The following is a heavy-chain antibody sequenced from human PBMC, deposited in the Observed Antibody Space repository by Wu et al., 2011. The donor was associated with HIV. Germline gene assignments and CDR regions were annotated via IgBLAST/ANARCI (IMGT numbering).Heavy chain of an antibody. V-gene: IGHV1-2*02. CDR1: GYTFGDYF. CDR2: INPKNGGT. J-gene: IGHJ4*02. D-gene: IGHD1-1*01. Sequence: QVQLLQSGAEVRKPGASVRVSCKASGYTFGDYFIHWVRQAPGQGLEWVGWINPKNGGTRYVQKFQSRVILTSDTSASTAYMELSRLTSDDTAIYYCATTGIDYWGQGTLVIVSS. CDR3: ATTGIDY.